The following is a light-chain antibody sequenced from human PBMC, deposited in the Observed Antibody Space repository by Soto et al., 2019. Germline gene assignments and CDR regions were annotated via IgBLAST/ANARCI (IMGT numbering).Light chain of an antibody. V-gene: IGKV3-20*01. CDR1: QSLSRNY. J-gene: IGKJ5*01. CDR3: QQYDNSPIT. CDR2: GAF. Sequence: EIVLTQSPGTLSLSPRERATLSCRASQSLSRNYLAWYQQKPGQAPRRLIFGAFIRATGIPDRFSGSGSGTDFTLTISRLEPEDFAVYYCQQYDNSPITFGQGTRLEIK.